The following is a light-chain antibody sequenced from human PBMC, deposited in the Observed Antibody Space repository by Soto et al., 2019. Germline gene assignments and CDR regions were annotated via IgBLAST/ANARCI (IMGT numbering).Light chain of an antibody. CDR1: QTISTW. Sequence: DIQVTQSPPTLSASVGDRVTITCRASQTISTWMAWYQQKPGKAPKLLVYDASTLQSGVASRFSGSGSGTEFTPIISGLQPDDFATYYCQQYNSFWTFGQGTKVDIK. J-gene: IGKJ1*01. CDR3: QQYNSFWT. V-gene: IGKV1-5*01. CDR2: DAS.